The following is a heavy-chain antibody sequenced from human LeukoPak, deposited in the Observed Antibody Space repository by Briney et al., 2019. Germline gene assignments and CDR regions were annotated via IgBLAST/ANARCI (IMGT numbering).Heavy chain of an antibody. V-gene: IGHV4-59*01. J-gene: IGHJ4*02. CDR3: ARGRWISSSWNLDY. CDR1: GGSISTYY. CDR2: IYYSGST. Sequence: SETLSLTCTVSGGSISTYYWSWIRQPPGKGLEWIGYIYYSGSTNYNPSLKSRVTISVDTSKNQFSLKLSSVTAADTALYYCARGRWISSSWNLDYWGQGTLVTVSS. D-gene: IGHD6-13*01.